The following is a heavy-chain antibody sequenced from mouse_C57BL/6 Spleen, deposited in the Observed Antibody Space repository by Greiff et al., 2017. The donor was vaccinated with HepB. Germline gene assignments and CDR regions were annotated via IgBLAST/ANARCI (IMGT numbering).Heavy chain of an antibody. V-gene: IGHV1-4*01. CDR3: AREALPYYFDY. J-gene: IGHJ2*01. Sequence: QVQLQQSGAELARPGASVKMSCKASGYTFTSYTMHWVKQRPGQGLEWIGYINPSSGYTKYNQKFKDKATLTADKSSSTAYMQLSSLTSEDAAVYYCAREALPYYFDYWGQGTTLTVSS. CDR1: GYTFTSYT. CDR2: INPSSGYT.